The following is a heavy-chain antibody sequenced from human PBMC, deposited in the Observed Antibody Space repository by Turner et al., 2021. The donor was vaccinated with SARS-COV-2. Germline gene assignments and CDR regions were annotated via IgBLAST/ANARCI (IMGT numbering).Heavy chain of an antibody. J-gene: IGHJ6*02. CDR1: GYTFTNYD. V-gene: IGHV1-8*01. CDR2: MNPNSGNT. Sequence: QVQLVQSGAEVKKPGASVTVSCKASGYTFTNYDINWVRQATGQGLEWMGWMNPNSGNTGYAQKFPGRVTMTRDTSISTAYMELSSLRSEDTAVYYCARLHGHCTSTSCYWDYYFGMDVWGQGTTVTVSS. D-gene: IGHD2-2*01. CDR3: ARLHGHCTSTSCYWDYYFGMDV.